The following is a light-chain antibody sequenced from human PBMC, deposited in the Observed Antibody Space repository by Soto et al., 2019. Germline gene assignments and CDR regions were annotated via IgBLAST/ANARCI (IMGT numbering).Light chain of an antibody. CDR2: GNS. J-gene: IGLJ1*01. Sequence: QSVLTQPPSVSGAPGQRVTISCTGSSSNIGAGYDVHWYQQLPGTAPKLLLYGNSNRPSGVPDRFSGSKSGTSASLAITGXXXXDEADYYCQSYDSSLSGYVFGTGTKVTVL. CDR1: SSNIGAGYD. CDR3: QSYDSSLSGYV. V-gene: IGLV1-40*01.